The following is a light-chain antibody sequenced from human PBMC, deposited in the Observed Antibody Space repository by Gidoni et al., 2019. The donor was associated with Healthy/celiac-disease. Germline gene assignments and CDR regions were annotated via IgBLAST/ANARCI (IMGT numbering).Light chain of an antibody. V-gene: IGKV1-33*01. Sequence: IQLTQSPSSLSASVGDRVTITCQASQDISNYLNWYQQKPGKAPKLLIYDASNWETGVPSRFSGSGSGTDFTFTISSLQPEDIAAYYCQQYDNLPRTFGEXTKVEIK. J-gene: IGKJ4*02. CDR3: QQYDNLPRT. CDR1: QDISNY. CDR2: DAS.